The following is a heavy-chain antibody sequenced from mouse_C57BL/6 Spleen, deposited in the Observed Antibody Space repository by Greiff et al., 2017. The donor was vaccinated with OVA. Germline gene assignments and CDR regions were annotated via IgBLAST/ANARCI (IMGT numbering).Heavy chain of an antibody. Sequence: EVKLMESGGGLVKPGGSLKLSCAASGFTFSSYAMSWVRQTPEKRLEWVATISDGGSYTYYPDNVKGRFTISRDNAKNNLYLQMSHLKSEDTAMYYCARGVYYDYDVGYAVDYWGQGTSVTVSS. CDR1: GFTFSSYA. D-gene: IGHD2-4*01. J-gene: IGHJ4*01. CDR3: ARGVYYDYDVGYAVDY. V-gene: IGHV5-4*03. CDR2: ISDGGSYT.